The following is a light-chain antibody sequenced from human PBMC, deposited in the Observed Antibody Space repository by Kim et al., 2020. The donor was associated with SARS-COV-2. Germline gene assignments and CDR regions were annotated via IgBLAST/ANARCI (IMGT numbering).Light chain of an antibody. CDR2: DVS. J-gene: IGKJ3*01. V-gene: IGKV1-5*01. CDR1: QSLNDW. CDR3: QQYFNYPLT. Sequence: ASVGDTVIISCLARQSLNDWLAWYQQKPGEAPKLLVYDVSNLESGVPSRFSGSGSGTEFTLTISRLQPDDFATYYCQQYFNYPLTFGPGTKVDIK.